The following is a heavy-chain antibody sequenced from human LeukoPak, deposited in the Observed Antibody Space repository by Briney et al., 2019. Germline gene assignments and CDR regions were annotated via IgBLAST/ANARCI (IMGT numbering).Heavy chain of an antibody. CDR1: GGSFSGYY. J-gene: IGHJ1*01. CDR3: ARGLGLYSSRWIGGH. CDR2: INHSGST. Sequence: SETLSLTCAVYGGSFSGYYWSWIRQPPGKGLEWIGEINHSGSTNYNPSLKSRVTISVDTSKNQFSLKLSSVTAADTAVYYCARGLGLYSSRWIGGHWGQGTLVTVSS. V-gene: IGHV4-34*01. D-gene: IGHD6-13*01.